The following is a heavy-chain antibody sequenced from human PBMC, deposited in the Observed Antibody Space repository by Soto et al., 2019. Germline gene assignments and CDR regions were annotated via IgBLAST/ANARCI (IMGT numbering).Heavy chain of an antibody. CDR2: INDSGST. Sequence: SETLSLTCAVEGGSFNDDYWSWIRQPPGKGLEWIGEINDSGSTKYNPSLKSRVTISIDTSKNQFSLKLSSVTAADTAVYYCARVHGDYYFDYWGQGTLVTVS. CDR1: GGSFNDDY. CDR3: ARVHGDYYFDY. J-gene: IGHJ4*02. D-gene: IGHD4-17*01. V-gene: IGHV4-34*01.